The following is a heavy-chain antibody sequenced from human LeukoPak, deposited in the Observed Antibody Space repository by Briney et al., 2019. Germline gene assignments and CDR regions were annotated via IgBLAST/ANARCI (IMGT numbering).Heavy chain of an antibody. J-gene: IGHJ1*01. V-gene: IGHV3-48*03. CDR2: MSSSGTKI. CDR1: GFTFSSYE. CDR3: ARALDLQH. Sequence: GGSLRLSCAASGFTFSSYEMNWVRQAPGKGLEWVSYMSSSGTKIYYADSVKGRFTISRDNAKNSLYLQMNSLRVEGTGVYYCARALDLQHWGQGTLVTVSS.